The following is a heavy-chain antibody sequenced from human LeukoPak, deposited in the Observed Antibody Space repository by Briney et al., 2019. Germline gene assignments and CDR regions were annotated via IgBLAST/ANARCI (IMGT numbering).Heavy chain of an antibody. CDR1: GFTFSSYA. V-gene: IGHV3-30*04. Sequence: PGGSLRLSCAASGFTFSSYAMHWVRQAPGKGLEWVAVIPYDGSNKYYADSVKGRFTISRDNSKNTLYLQMNSLRAEDTAVYYCARDLLTETRLLWFGELKYGMDVWGKGTTVTVSS. J-gene: IGHJ6*04. CDR2: IPYDGSNK. CDR3: ARDLLTETRLLWFGELKYGMDV. D-gene: IGHD3-10*01.